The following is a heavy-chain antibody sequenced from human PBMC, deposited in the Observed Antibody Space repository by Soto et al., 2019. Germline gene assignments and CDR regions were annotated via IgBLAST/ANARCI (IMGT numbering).Heavy chain of an antibody. CDR3: ARRYGPGFDY. CDR2: IYYSGST. CDR1: GGSISSNY. J-gene: IGHJ4*02. Sequence: QVQLQESGPGLVKPSETLSLTCTVSGGSISSNYWSWIRQPPGKGLEWIGYIYYSGSTNYNPSLKSRVTISVDTSKNQFSLKLSSVTAADTAVYYCARRYGPGFDYWGQGNLVTVSS. D-gene: IGHD4-17*01. V-gene: IGHV4-59*08.